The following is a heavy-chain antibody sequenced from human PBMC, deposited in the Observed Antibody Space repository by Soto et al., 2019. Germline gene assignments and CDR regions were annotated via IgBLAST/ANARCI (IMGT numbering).Heavy chain of an antibody. CDR2: IIPIFGTA. Sequence: SVKVSFKASGGTFSSYAISWVRQAPGQGLEWMGGIIPIFGTANYAQKFQGRVTITADESTSTAYMELSSLRSEDTAVYYCAFRTNDILTGYHPYYYYGMDFWGQRTTVTVSS. D-gene: IGHD3-9*01. V-gene: IGHV1-69*13. CDR3: AFRTNDILTGYHPYYYYGMDF. J-gene: IGHJ6*02. CDR1: GGTFSSYA.